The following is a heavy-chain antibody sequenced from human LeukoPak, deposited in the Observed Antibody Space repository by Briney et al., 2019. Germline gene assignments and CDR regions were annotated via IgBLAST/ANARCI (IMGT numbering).Heavy chain of an antibody. V-gene: IGHV3-21*01. CDR2: ISSSSSYI. Sequence: GGSLRLSCAASGFTFSSYSMNWVRQAPGKGLEWVSSISSSSSYIYYADSVKGRFTISRDNAKNSLYLQMNSLRAEDTAVYYCAKDSSYSSSSHDAFDIWGQGTMVTVSS. CDR1: GFTFSSYS. CDR3: AKDSSYSSSSHDAFDI. J-gene: IGHJ3*02. D-gene: IGHD6-13*01.